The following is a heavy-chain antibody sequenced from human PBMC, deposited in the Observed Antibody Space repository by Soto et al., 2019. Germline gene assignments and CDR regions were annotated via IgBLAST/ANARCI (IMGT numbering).Heavy chain of an antibody. CDR2: ISSSSSYI. D-gene: IGHD1-26*01. Sequence: GGSLRLSCAASGFTFSSYSMNWVRQAPGKGLEWVSSISSSSSYIYYADSAKGRFTISRDNAKNSLYLQMNSLRAEDTAVYYCARDLGELVSFDYWGQGTLVTVSS. CDR1: GFTFSSYS. CDR3: ARDLGELVSFDY. J-gene: IGHJ4*02. V-gene: IGHV3-21*01.